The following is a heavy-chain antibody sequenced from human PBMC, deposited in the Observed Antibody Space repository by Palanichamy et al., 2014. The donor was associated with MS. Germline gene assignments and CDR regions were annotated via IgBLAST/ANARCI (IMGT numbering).Heavy chain of an antibody. CDR1: GFTFGDYY. D-gene: IGHD3-3*01. CDR3: ARGGFWSDREAFDI. V-gene: IGHV3-11*01. Sequence: QVQLVESGGGLVKPGGSLRLSCAASGFTFGDYYMSWIRLRQAPGKGLEWVSYITTSGDGTYYEDSVKGRFTVSRDNAKNSLYLQMNSLRAEDTAVYYCARGGFWSDREAFDIWGPGTMVTVSS. J-gene: IGHJ3*02. CDR2: ITTSGDGT.